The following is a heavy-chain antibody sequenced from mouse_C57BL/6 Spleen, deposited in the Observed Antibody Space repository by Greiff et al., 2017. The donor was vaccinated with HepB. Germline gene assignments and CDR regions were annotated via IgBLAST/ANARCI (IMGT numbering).Heavy chain of an antibody. J-gene: IGHJ2*01. CDR2: TNPTNGRT. CDR1: GYTFTSYW. V-gene: IGHV1S81*02. CDR3: ARIKKIVATYLDY. Sequence: VQLQQSGAELVKAGASVKMSCKASGYTFTSYWMHWVKQRLGQGLEWFAETNPTNGRTYYNEKFKSKATLTVDKSSSTAYMLLSGPTFEDSAVYYCARIKKIVATYLDYCGQGTTLTVSS. D-gene: IGHD1-1*01.